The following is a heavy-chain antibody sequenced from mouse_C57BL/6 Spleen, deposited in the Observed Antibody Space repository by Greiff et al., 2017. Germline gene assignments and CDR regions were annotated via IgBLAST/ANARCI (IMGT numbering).Heavy chain of an antibody. Sequence: VQLKESGPELVKPGASVKIPCKASGYTFTDYNMDWVKQSHGKSLEWIGDINPNNGGTIYNQKFKGKATLTVDKSSSTAYMELRSLTSEDTAVYYCARYHYDYDEGLDYWGQGTTLTVSS. CDR3: ARYHYDYDEGLDY. CDR2: INPNNGGT. CDR1: GYTFTDYN. V-gene: IGHV1-18*01. D-gene: IGHD2-4*01. J-gene: IGHJ2*01.